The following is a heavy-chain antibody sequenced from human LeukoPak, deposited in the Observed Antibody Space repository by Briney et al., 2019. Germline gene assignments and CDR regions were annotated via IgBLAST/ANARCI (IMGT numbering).Heavy chain of an antibody. D-gene: IGHD3-22*01. J-gene: IGHJ3*02. V-gene: IGHV3-21*01. Sequence: GGSLRLSCAASGFTFSSYSMNWVRQAPGKGLEWVSSISSSSSYIYYADSVKGRFTISRDNAKNSLYLQMNSLRAEDTAVYYCARAWDSSGSQDAFDIWGQGTMVTVSS. CDR3: ARAWDSSGSQDAFDI. CDR2: ISSSSSYI. CDR1: GFTFSSYS.